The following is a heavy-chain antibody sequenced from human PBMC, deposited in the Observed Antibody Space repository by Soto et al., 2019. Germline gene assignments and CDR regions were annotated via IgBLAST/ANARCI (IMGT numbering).Heavy chain of an antibody. J-gene: IGHJ4*02. D-gene: IGHD3-22*01. CDR3: ARVPQYYDSSGYGY. CDR1: GFTVSSYS. Sequence: EVQLVESGGGLVQPGGSLRLSCAASGFTVSSYSMNWVRQAPGKGLEWASYISSSSSTIYYADSVKGRFTISRDNAKNSLYLQMNSLRDEYTAVYYCARVPQYYDSSGYGYWGQGTLVTVSS. CDR2: ISSSSSTI. V-gene: IGHV3-48*02.